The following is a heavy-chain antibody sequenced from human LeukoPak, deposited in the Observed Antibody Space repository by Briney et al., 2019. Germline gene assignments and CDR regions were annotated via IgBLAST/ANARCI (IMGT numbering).Heavy chain of an antibody. CDR3: ARESSGLTAYYYGMDV. CDR2: IYSGGST. D-gene: IGHD6-19*01. Sequence: PGGSLRLSGAASGFTVSSNYMSWVRQAPGKGLEWVSVIYSGGSTYYADSVKGRFTISRDNSKNTLYLQMNSLRAEDTTVYYCARESSGLTAYYYGMDVWGQGTTVTVSS. J-gene: IGHJ6*02. CDR1: GFTVSSNY. V-gene: IGHV3-66*01.